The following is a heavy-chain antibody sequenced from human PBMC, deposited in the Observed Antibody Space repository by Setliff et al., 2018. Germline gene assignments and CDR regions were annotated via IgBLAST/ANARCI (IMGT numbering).Heavy chain of an antibody. Sequence: SETLSLTCTVSGGSISSSSYYWGWIRQPPGKGLEWIGIISYSGSTYYDPSLKSRVTISVDTSKNQFSLKLSSVTAADTAVYYCARVAPTYYDFWSDRGYMDVWGKGTTVTVSS. V-gene: IGHV4-39*01. CDR3: ARVAPTYYDFWSDRGYMDV. CDR2: ISYSGST. J-gene: IGHJ6*03. D-gene: IGHD3-3*01. CDR1: GGSISSSSYY.